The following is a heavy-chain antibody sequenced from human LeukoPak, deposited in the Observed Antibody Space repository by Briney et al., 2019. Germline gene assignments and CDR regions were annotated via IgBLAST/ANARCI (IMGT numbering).Heavy chain of an antibody. CDR1: GFTFSSYS. V-gene: IGHV3-21*01. Sequence: GGSLRLSCAASGFTFSSYSMNWVRQAPGKGLEWVSSISSSSIYIYYADSVKGRFTISRDNAKNSLYLQMNSLRAEDTAVYYCACSGYSSSWYSDYWGQGTLVTVSS. J-gene: IGHJ4*02. CDR2: ISSSSIYI. CDR3: ACSGYSSSWYSDY. D-gene: IGHD6-13*01.